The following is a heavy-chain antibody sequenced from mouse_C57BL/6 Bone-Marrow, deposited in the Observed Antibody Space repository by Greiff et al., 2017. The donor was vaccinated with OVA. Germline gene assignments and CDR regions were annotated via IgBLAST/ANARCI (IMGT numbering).Heavy chain of an antibody. Sequence: EVQRVESGGGLVKPGGSLKLSCAASGFTFSSYAMSWVRQTPEKRLEWVATISDGGSYTYYPDNVKGRFTISRDNAKNNLYLQMSHLTSEDTAMYYCAGAAWAWFAYWGQGTLVTVSA. D-gene: IGHD4-1*01. V-gene: IGHV5-4*01. CDR2: ISDGGSYT. J-gene: IGHJ3*01. CDR1: GFTFSSYA. CDR3: AGAAWAWFAY.